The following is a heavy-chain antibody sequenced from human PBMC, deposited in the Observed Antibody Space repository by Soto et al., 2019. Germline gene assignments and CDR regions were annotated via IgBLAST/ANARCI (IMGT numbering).Heavy chain of an antibody. CDR3: ARESGSGSYFPYYYYGMDV. D-gene: IGHD3-10*01. CDR1: GFTFSTYW. V-gene: IGHV3-7*03. J-gene: IGHJ6*02. CDR2: IKQDGSEK. Sequence: GGSLRLSCIASGFTFSTYWMSWVRQAPGKGLQWVANIKQDGSEKYYVDSVKGRFTISRDNAKNSLYLQMNSLRAEDTAVYYCARESGSGSYFPYYYYGMDVWGQGTTVTVSS.